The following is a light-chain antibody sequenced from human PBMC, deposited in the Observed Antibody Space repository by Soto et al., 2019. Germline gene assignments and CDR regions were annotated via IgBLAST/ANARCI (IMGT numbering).Light chain of an antibody. CDR1: QDISSN. Sequence: EIVMTQSPATLSVTLGERATLSCRASQDISSNLAWYQQKPGQAPRLLIYDASTRATGILARFSGSGSETEFTLTISSLQSEDFAVYYCQQRSQWPPMTFGQGTRLEMK. CDR2: DAS. V-gene: IGKV3-15*01. J-gene: IGKJ5*01. CDR3: QQRSQWPPMT.